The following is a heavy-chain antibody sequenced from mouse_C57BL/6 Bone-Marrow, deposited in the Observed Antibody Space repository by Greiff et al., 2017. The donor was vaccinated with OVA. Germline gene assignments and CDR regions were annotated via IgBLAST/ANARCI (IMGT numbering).Heavy chain of an antibody. D-gene: IGHD1-1*01. V-gene: IGHV1-81*01. CDR1: GYTFTSYG. Sequence: VKLQESGAELARPGASVKLSCKASGYTFTSYGISWVKQRTGQGLEWIGEIYPRSGNTYYNEKFKGKATLTADKSSSTAYMELRSLTSEDSAVYFCARWVNYGSYWGQGTLVTVSA. CDR2: IYPRSGNT. J-gene: IGHJ3*01. CDR3: ARWVNYGSY.